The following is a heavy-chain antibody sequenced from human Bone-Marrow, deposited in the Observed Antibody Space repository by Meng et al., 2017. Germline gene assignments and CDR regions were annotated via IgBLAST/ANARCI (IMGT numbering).Heavy chain of an antibody. CDR2: INSDGSST. CDR1: GFTFSSYW. D-gene: IGHD5-24*01. CDR3: ARAFRDGYNSNWYFDL. Sequence: GGSLRLSCAASGFTFSSYWMHWVRQAPGKGLVWVSRINSDGSSTSYADSVKGRFTISRDNAKNTLYLQMNSLRAEDTAVYYCARAFRDGYNSNWYFDLRGRGTLVTVSS. J-gene: IGHJ2*01. V-gene: IGHV3-74*01.